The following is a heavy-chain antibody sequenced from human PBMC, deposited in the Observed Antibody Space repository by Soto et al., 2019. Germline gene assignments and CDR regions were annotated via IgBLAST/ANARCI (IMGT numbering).Heavy chain of an antibody. V-gene: IGHV3-33*01. CDR2: IWYDGSNK. CDR1: GFTFSSYG. J-gene: IGHJ4*02. CDR3: ARLLWFGELSSYFDY. Sequence: GGSVRLSCAASGFTFSSYGMHWVRQAPGKGLEWVAVIWYDGSNKYYADSVKGRFTISRDNSKNTLYLQMNSLRAEDTAVYYCARLLWFGELSSYFDYWGQGTLVTVSS. D-gene: IGHD3-10*01.